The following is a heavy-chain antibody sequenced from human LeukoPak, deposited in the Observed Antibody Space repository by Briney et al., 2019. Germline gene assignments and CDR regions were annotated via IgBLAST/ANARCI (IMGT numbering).Heavy chain of an antibody. V-gene: IGHV4-39*01. D-gene: IGHD5-12*01. CDR3: ARRLTVATAGRFDP. CDR2: IYYSGST. CDR1: GGSFSGYY. J-gene: IGHJ5*02. Sequence: KPSETLSLTCAVYGGSFSGYYWGWIRQPPGKGLEWIGSIYYSGSTYYNPSLKSRVTISVDTSKNQFSLKLSSVTAADTAVYYCARRLTVATAGRFDPWGQGTLVTVSS.